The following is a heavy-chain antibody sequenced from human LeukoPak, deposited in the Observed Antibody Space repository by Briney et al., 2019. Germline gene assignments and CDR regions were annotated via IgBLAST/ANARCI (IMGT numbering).Heavy chain of an antibody. Sequence: GGSLRLSCAASGFTVSSNCMSWVCQAPGKGLEWVGFISSKAYGGTAEYAASVKGRFIISGDDSESIAYLQMHSLKTEDTAVYYCSRIAVRGEGFDYWGQGTLVTVPS. V-gene: IGHV3-49*04. CDR1: GFTVSSNC. D-gene: IGHD6-6*01. CDR2: ISSKAYGGTA. CDR3: SRIAVRGEGFDY. J-gene: IGHJ4*02.